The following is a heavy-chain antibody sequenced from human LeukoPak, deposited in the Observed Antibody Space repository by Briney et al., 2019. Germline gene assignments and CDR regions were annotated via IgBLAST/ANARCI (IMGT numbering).Heavy chain of an antibody. CDR3: ARVGYYGSGSYYNLGYNWFDP. D-gene: IGHD3-10*01. J-gene: IGHJ5*02. CDR1: GGSFSGYY. Sequence: SETLSLTCAVYGGSFSGYYWSWIRQPPGKGLEWIGEINHSGSTNYNPSLKSRATISVDTSKNQFSLKLSSVTAADTAVYYCARVGYYGSGSYYNLGYNWFDPWGQGTLVTVSS. V-gene: IGHV4-34*01. CDR2: INHSGST.